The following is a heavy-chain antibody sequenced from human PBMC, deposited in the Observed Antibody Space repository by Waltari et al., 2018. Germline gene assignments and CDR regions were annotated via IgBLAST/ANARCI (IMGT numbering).Heavy chain of an antibody. CDR1: EFTFRIDW. Sequence: EMQLVEAGGGLVQPGGSLSLFWAASEFTFRIDWMTWVRQAPGRGLEWVDNINEDGSKSFYVDSVKGRFTISRDNTKNSLYLQMNSLRAEDTAIYYCASGPDHGDFWGQGTLVTVSS. J-gene: IGHJ4*02. CDR3: ASGPDHGDF. CDR2: INEDGSKS. V-gene: IGHV3-7*01.